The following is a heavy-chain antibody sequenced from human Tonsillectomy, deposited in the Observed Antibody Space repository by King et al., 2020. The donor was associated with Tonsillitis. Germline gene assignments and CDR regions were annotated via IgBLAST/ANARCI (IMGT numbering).Heavy chain of an antibody. V-gene: IGHV3-21*01. J-gene: IGHJ3*02. D-gene: IGHD6-19*01. Sequence: VQLVESGGGLVKPGGSLRLSCAASGFTFSSYSMNWVRQAPGKGLEWVSSISSSSSYIYYADSVKGRFTISRDNAKNSLYLQMNSLRAEDTAVYYCARDEIAVAGTGAFDIWGQGTMVTVSS. CDR3: ARDEIAVAGTGAFDI. CDR1: GFTFSSYS. CDR2: ISSSSSYI.